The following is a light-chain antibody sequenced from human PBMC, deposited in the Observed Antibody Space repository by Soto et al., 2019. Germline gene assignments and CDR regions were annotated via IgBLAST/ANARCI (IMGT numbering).Light chain of an antibody. CDR1: SSDVGGYNY. V-gene: IGLV2-14*01. J-gene: IGLJ1*01. CDR2: DVS. Sequence: QSALTQPASVSGSPGQSITISCTGTSSDVGGYNYVSWFQQHPGKAPKLMIYDVSARPSGVSNRFSGSKSGNTASLTISGLQAEDEADYYCSSYTPSGFVFGPGTKVTAL. CDR3: SSYTPSGFV.